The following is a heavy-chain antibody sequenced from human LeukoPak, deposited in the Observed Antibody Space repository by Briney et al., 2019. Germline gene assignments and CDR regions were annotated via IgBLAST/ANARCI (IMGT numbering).Heavy chain of an antibody. V-gene: IGHV4-4*07. D-gene: IGHD1-14*01. CDR2: IYTSGST. CDR3: ASERYSAFDI. J-gene: IGHJ3*02. CDR1: GYSISSGYY. Sequence: PSETLSLTCTVSGYSISSGYYWSWIRQPAGKGLEWIGRIYTSGSTNYNPSLKSRVTMSVDTSKNQFSLKLSSVTAADTAVYYCASERYSAFDIWGQGTMVTVSS.